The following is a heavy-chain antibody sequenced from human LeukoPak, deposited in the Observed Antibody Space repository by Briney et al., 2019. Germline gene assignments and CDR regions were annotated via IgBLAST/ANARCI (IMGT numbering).Heavy chain of an antibody. CDR2: IKQDGCEK. CDR1: GFTFSSYW. D-gene: IGHD7-27*01. J-gene: IGHJ4*02. CDR3: VRTPPNWGFDY. Sequence: GGSLRLSCAASGFTFSSYWMSWVRQAPGKGLEWVANIKQDGCEKYYVDSVKGRFTISRDNAKNSLYLQMNSLRAEDTAIYYCVRTPPNWGFDYWGQGTLVTVSS. V-gene: IGHV3-7*03.